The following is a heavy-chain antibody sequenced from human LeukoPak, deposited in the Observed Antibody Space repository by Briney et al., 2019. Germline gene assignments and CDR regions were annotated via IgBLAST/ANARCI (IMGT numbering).Heavy chain of an antibody. D-gene: IGHD3-3*01. J-gene: IGHJ4*02. CDR1: GGSISSSSYY. Sequence: SETLSLTCTVSGGSISSSSYYWSWIRQPPGKGREWIGYIYYSGSTNYNPSLNSRVTISLDTSNNQFSLKLSSVTAADTAVYYCARVLEDYDFWSGYPYYFDYCGQGTLVTVSS. CDR2: IYYSGST. V-gene: IGHV4-61*01. CDR3: ARVLEDYDFWSGYPYYFDY.